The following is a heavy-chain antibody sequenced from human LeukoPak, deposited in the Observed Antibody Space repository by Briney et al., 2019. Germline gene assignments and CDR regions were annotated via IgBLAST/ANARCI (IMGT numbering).Heavy chain of an antibody. Sequence: PGRSLRLSCAASGFTFSIYGMHWVRQAPGKGLEWVAVISYHGNNKYYADSVKGRFTISRDNSKDTLYLQMTSLRADDTAVYYCARHFTTGSIDHWGQGNLITVSS. D-gene: IGHD3-9*01. CDR1: GFTFSIYG. CDR3: ARHFTTGSIDH. J-gene: IGHJ4*02. V-gene: IGHV3-30*03. CDR2: ISYHGNNK.